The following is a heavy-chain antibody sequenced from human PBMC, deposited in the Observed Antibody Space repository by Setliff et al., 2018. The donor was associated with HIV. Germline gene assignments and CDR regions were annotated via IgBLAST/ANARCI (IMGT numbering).Heavy chain of an antibody. CDR1: GGSFSGYY. CDR3: ARVPSCADAWCYMYYYYYYGMDV. CDR2: IDHRGST. J-gene: IGHJ6*02. D-gene: IGHD2-8*02. Sequence: SETLSLTCAVYGGSFSGYYWSWIRQPPGKGLEWIGEIDHRGSTTYNPSLKSRVTISIDTSKKQFSLKLKSVTAADAAVYYCARVPSCADAWCYMYYYYYYGMDVWGQGTTVTVSS. V-gene: IGHV4-34*01.